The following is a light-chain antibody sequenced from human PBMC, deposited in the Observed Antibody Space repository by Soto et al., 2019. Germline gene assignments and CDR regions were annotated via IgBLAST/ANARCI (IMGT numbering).Light chain of an antibody. CDR2: EVS. CDR1: SSDVGGYNY. CDR3: SSYTSNRFYV. V-gene: IGLV2-14*01. Sequence: QSVLTQPASVSGSPGQSITISCTGTSSDVGGYNYVSWYQQHPGKAPKLMISEVSSRPSGVSNRFSGSKSGNTASLTISGLQAEDEADYYCSSYTSNRFYVFGTGPKVTVL. J-gene: IGLJ1*01.